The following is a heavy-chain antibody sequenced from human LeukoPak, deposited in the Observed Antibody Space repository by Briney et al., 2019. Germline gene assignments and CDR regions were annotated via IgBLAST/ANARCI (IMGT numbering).Heavy chain of an antibody. V-gene: IGHV3-7*01. Sequence: PGGSLRLSCAASGFIFSNYWMSWVRQAPGKGLEWVANIRPDGSDKYYVESVRGRFTISRDNAQNTLYLQMNSLRADDTAVYFCARGDSTVVTYNWFDSWGQGTLVTVSS. J-gene: IGHJ5*01. D-gene: IGHD4-17*01. CDR1: GFIFSNYW. CDR3: ARGDSTVVTYNWFDS. CDR2: IRPDGSDK.